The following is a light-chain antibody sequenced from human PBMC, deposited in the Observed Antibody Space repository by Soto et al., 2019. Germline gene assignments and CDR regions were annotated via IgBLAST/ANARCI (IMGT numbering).Light chain of an antibody. V-gene: IGKV3-20*01. Sequence: EIVLTQSPGTLSLSPGERATLSCRASQIVARSYLHWYQQKPGQAPSLLIYGASARATGVPDRFSGSGSGTDFTLTISRLEPEAFAVYYCQQYGASVPYTFGQGTKLEIK. J-gene: IGKJ2*01. CDR1: QIVARSY. CDR3: QQYGASVPYT. CDR2: GAS.